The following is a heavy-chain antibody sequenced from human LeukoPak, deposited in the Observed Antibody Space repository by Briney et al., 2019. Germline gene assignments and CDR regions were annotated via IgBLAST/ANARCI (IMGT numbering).Heavy chain of an antibody. V-gene: IGHV3-23*01. CDR1: GFTFSSYA. D-gene: IGHD5-24*01. Sequence: GGSLRLSCAASGFTFSSYAMSWVRQAPGKGLEWVSAISSGGSTIFYGDPVKGRFAVSRDNSENTLYLQLNSLRSEDTAVYYCARGGDMATVPHLYYFEYWGQGTLVTVSS. J-gene: IGHJ4*02. CDR2: ISSGGSTI. CDR3: ARGGDMATVPHLYYFEY.